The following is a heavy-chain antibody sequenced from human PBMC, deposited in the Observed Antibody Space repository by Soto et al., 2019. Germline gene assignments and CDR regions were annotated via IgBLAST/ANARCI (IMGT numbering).Heavy chain of an antibody. D-gene: IGHD3-10*01. CDR2: IWYDGSNK. CDR1: GFTFSSYG. Sequence: GGSLRLSCAASGFTFSSYGMHWVRQAPGKGLEWVAVIWYDGSNKYYADSVKGRFTISRDNSKNTLYLQMNSLRAEDTAVYYCARSPGSKLLWFGELFSFDYWGQGTLVTVSS. CDR3: ARSPGSKLLWFGELFSFDY. V-gene: IGHV3-33*01. J-gene: IGHJ4*02.